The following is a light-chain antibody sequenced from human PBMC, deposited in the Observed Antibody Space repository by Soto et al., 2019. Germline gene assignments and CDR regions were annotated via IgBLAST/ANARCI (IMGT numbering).Light chain of an antibody. CDR2: ANN. V-gene: IGLV1-44*01. Sequence: QSLLTQPPSASGTPGQRVTISCSGSSSNIGSNTVNWYQQLPGTAPKLLIHANNQRPSGVPDRFSGSKSGTSASLAISWLQSEEADYYCAAWDDSLNGYVVGNGTKVTVL. CDR1: SSNIGSNT. CDR3: AAWDDSLNGYV. J-gene: IGLJ1*01.